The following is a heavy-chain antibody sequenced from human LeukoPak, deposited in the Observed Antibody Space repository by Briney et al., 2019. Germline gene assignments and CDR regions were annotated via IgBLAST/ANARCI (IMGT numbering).Heavy chain of an antibody. CDR2: INPNSGGT. CDR3: ARGQRVDYDFWSGMLRWVYYYYMDV. Sequence: ASVKVSCKASGYTFTGYYMHWVRQAPGQGLEWMGWINPNSGGTNYAQKFQGRVTMTRDTSISTAYMELSRLRSDDTAVYYCARGQRVDYDFWSGMLRWVYYYYMDVWGKGTTVTVSS. D-gene: IGHD3-3*01. V-gene: IGHV1-2*02. CDR1: GYTFTGYY. J-gene: IGHJ6*03.